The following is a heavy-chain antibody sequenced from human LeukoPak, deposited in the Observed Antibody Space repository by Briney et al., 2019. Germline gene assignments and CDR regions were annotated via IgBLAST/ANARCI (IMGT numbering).Heavy chain of an antibody. CDR2: INPNSGGT. D-gene: IGHD3-3*01. CDR1: GYIFTGYY. J-gene: IGHJ4*02. V-gene: IGHV1-2*02. CDR3: ARGGGYDFWSGYTIDY. Sequence: GASVKVSCKASGYIFTGYYMHWVRQAPGQGLEWMGWINPNSGGTNYAQKFQGRVTMTRDTSISTAYMELSRLRSEDTAVYYCARGGGYDFWSGYTIDYWGQGTLVTVSS.